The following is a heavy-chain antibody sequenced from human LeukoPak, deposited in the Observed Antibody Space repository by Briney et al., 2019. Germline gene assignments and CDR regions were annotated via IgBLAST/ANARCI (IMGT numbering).Heavy chain of an antibody. V-gene: IGHV3-30-3*01. CDR2: ISYDGSNK. J-gene: IGHJ3*02. Sequence: GRSLRLSCAASGFTFSSYAMHWVRQAPGKGLEWVAVISYDGSNKYYADSVKGRFTISRDNSKNTLYLQMNSLRAEDTAVYYCARDNTVFSDSDAFDIWGQGTTVTVSS. CDR3: ARDNTVFSDSDAFDI. CDR1: GFTFSSYA. D-gene: IGHD3-9*01.